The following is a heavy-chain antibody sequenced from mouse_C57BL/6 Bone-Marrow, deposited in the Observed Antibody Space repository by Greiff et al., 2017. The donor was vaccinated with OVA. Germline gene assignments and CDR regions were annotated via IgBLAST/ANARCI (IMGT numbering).Heavy chain of an antibody. CDR1: GYAFSSSW. D-gene: IGHD1-1*01. CDR2: IYPGDGDT. V-gene: IGHV1-82*01. CDR3: APLRDWYFDV. J-gene: IGHJ1*03. Sequence: VKLQESGPELVKPGASVKISCKASGYAFSSSWMNWVKQRPGKGLEWIGRIYPGDGDTNYNGKFKGKATLTADKSSSTAYMQLSSLTSEDSAVYFCAPLRDWYFDVWGTGTTVTVSS.